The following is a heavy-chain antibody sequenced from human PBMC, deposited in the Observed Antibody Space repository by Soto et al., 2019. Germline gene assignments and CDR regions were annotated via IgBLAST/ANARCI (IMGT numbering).Heavy chain of an antibody. J-gene: IGHJ5*02. CDR3: ARDNSPFDPTNNFDP. D-gene: IGHD3-9*01. CDR1: GFTFSDYY. V-gene: IGHV3-11*01. Sequence: GGSLRLSCAASGFTFSDYYMIWIRQAPGKGLEWVSYISTSGHSIYYADFVRGRFTISRDNAGNSLYLEMNHLKVEDTALYYCARDNSPFDPTNNFDPWGQGTLVTVSS. CDR2: ISTSGHSI.